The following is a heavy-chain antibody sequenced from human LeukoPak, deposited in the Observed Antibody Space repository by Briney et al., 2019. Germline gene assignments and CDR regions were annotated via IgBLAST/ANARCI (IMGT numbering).Heavy chain of an antibody. D-gene: IGHD1-26*01. Sequence: GGSLRLSCAASRFTFSNYAISWVRLAPGKGLEWVSAIGRSGDKTYYADSVKGRFIISRDNSKDTLFLQMDSLRAEDTAVYFCARGGGSYHFDYWGQGTLVTVSS. CDR3: ARGGGSYHFDY. J-gene: IGHJ4*02. CDR1: RFTFSNYA. V-gene: IGHV3-23*01. CDR2: IGRSGDKT.